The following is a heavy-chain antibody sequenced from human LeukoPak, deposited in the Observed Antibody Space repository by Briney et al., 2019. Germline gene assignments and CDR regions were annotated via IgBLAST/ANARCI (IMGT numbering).Heavy chain of an antibody. CDR1: GFTFSSYS. D-gene: IGHD1-26*01. Sequence: PGGSLRLSCAASGFTFSSYSMNWVRQAPGKGLEWVSYISSSSSTIYYADSVKGRFTISRDNAKNSLYLQMNSLRAEDTAVYYCARDPRGGSYLFYYYYMDVWGKGTTVTVSS. V-gene: IGHV3-48*01. J-gene: IGHJ6*03. CDR2: ISSSSSTI. CDR3: ARDPRGGSYLFYYYYMDV.